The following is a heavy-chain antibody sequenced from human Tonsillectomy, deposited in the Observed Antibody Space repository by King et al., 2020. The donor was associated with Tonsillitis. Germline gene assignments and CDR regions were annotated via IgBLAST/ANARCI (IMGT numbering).Heavy chain of an antibody. D-gene: IGHD3-9*01. J-gene: IGHJ3*02. CDR2: IYYSGST. CDR3: ARGTYYDILTGYPGMSAFDI. CDR1: GGSISSYY. Sequence: QLQESGPGLVKPSETLSLTCTVSGGSISSYYWSWIRQPPGKGLEWIGYIYYSGSTNYNPSLQSRVTISVDTSKNQFSLKLSSVTAADTAVYYCARGTYYDILTGYPGMSAFDIWGQGTMVTVSS. V-gene: IGHV4-59*01.